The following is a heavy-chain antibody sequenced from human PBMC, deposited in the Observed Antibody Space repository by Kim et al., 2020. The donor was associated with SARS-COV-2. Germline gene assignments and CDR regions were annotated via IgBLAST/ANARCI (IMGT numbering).Heavy chain of an antibody. Sequence: SVKDRFTISRDTAKTSLYLQMNSLRAEDTAVYYCPRVPDGDSYYYYGMDVWAQGTTVTVSS. D-gene: IGHD4-17*01. J-gene: IGHJ6*02. V-gene: IGHV3-21*01. CDR3: PRVPDGDSYYYYGMDV.